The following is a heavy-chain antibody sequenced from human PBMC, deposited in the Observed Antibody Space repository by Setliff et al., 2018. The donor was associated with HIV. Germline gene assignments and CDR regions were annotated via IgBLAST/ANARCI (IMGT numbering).Heavy chain of an antibody. CDR2: INHSGST. CDR3: VGGPGTTSIDY. D-gene: IGHD1-26*01. V-gene: IGHV4-34*01. CDR1: GGSFSGYY. J-gene: IGHJ4*02. Sequence: SETLSLTCAVYGGSFSGYYWSWVRRPPGKGLEWIGEINHSGSTNYNMSLWSRVTISLDASRNQFSPGLISVTAADTAVYYCVGGPGTTSIDYWAQGTLVTVSS.